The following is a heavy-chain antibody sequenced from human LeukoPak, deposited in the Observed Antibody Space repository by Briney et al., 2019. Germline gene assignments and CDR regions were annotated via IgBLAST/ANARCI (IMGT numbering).Heavy chain of an antibody. V-gene: IGHV1-18*03. CDR1: GYTLTSYG. Sequence: ASVKVSCMASGYTLTSYGISWVRPAPGQGREWVGWINAYNGKTNYAQKLQGRVTMTTDTSTSTAYMELRSLRYDDMAVYYCARGAEVDYYDSFVDSIYYFDYWGQGTLVTVSS. J-gene: IGHJ4*02. CDR3: ARGAEVDYYDSFVDSIYYFDY. D-gene: IGHD3-22*01. CDR2: INAYNGKT.